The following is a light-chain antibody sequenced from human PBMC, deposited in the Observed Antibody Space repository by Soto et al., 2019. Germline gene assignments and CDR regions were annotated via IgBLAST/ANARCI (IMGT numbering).Light chain of an antibody. Sequence: QSALTQPASVSGSPGQSITISCTGTSSDIGAYNYVSWYQQIPDKAPKLIIYEVTNRPSGISNRFSASKSGNTASLTISGLQAEDAADYYCRSYTGSSTLVIFGGGTKVTVL. J-gene: IGLJ2*01. CDR1: SSDIGAYNY. CDR2: EVT. V-gene: IGLV2-14*01. CDR3: RSYTGSSTLVI.